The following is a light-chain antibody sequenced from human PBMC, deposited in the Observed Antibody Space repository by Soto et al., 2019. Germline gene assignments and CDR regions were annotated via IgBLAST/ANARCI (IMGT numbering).Light chain of an antibody. CDR3: QQYYTFPRT. Sequence: DIVMTQSPDSLAVSLGERATINCKSSQSLLYTSNNKNYLSWYQKKPGLPPKMILYWASTRESGVPDRFTGSGSGTNFTLTISSLQAEDVAVYYCQQYYTFPRTFGQGSKVEIK. CDR1: QSLLYTSNNKNY. J-gene: IGKJ1*01. V-gene: IGKV4-1*01. CDR2: WAS.